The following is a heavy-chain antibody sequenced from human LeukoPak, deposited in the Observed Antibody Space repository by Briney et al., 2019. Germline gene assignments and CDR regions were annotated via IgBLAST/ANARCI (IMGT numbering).Heavy chain of an antibody. CDR2: IYSGGNI. D-gene: IGHD1-14*01. CDR3: ARVGREDYGMDV. Sequence: PGGSLRLSCAASGFTVSSTYMSWVRQAPGKGLEWVSVIYSGGNIYYIDSVKGRFTISRDTSKNTLYLQMNSLRAEDTAVYYCARVGREDYGMDVWGQGTTVTVSS. J-gene: IGHJ6*02. CDR1: GFTVSSTY. V-gene: IGHV3-53*01.